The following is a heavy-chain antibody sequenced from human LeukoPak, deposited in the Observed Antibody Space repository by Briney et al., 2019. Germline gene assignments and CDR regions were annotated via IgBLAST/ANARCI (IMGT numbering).Heavy chain of an antibody. D-gene: IGHD3-10*01. Sequence: TGSGGSTYYAGSVKGRFTISRDNSKNTLYLQMNSLRAEDTAVYYCAERNYFGAGTYSFDFWGQGTLVTVSS. V-gene: IGHV3-23*01. J-gene: IGHJ4*02. CDR3: AERNYFGAGTYSFDF. CDR2: TGSGGST.